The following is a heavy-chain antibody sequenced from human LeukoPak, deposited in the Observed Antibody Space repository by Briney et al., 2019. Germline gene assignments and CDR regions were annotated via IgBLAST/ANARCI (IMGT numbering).Heavy chain of an antibody. D-gene: IGHD2-2*02. V-gene: IGHV4-30-2*01. CDR3: ARGRVVVVPAAIGFDY. Sequence: SQTLSLTCAVSGGSISSGGYSWSWIRQPPGKGLEWIGYIYHSGSTYYNPSLKSRVTISVDRSKNQFSLKLSSVTAADTAVYYCARGRVVVVPAAIGFDYWGQGTLVTVSS. CDR2: IYHSGST. J-gene: IGHJ4*02. CDR1: GGSISSGGYS.